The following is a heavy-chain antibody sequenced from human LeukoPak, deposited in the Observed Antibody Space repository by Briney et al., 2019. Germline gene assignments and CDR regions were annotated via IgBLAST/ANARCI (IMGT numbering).Heavy chain of an antibody. CDR1: GFTFSSYA. CDR2: ISGSGGST. CDR3: ARDPEDTAMAGGFDY. V-gene: IGHV3-23*01. D-gene: IGHD5-18*01. J-gene: IGHJ4*02. Sequence: GGSLRLSCAASGFTFSSYAMSWVRQAPGKGLEWVSAISGSGGSTYYADSVKGRFTISRDNSKNMLYLQMNSLRAEDTAVYYCARDPEDTAMAGGFDYWGQGTLVTVSS.